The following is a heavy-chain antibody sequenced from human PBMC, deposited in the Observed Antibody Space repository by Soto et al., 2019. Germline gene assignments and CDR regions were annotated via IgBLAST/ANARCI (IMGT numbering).Heavy chain of an antibody. Sequence: SETLSLTCTVSGYSISSGSYWACIRQPPGKGPEWIASIYHGGTTFYNPSLKSRITISVDTSKNHFSLTLRSVTAADSAMYYCASVIGGDSEYYFDFWGQGALVTVSS. CDR3: ASVIGGDSEYYFDF. CDR1: GYSISSGSY. D-gene: IGHD2-21*02. CDR2: IYHGGTT. J-gene: IGHJ4*02. V-gene: IGHV4-38-2*02.